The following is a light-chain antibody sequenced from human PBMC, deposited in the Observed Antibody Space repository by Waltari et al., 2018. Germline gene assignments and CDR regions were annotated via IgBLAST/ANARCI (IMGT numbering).Light chain of an antibody. Sequence: QSVLTQPPSVSGAPGQRVTISCSGTKSNIGADFDVHGYQQVPGTAPKLLLHSFANRASGVSDRVSGFKSGASASLVITGLQAEDEAMYYCQSYDTTLSAVVFGGGTRLTV. J-gene: IGLJ2*01. CDR1: KSNIGADFD. V-gene: IGLV1-40*01. CDR2: SFA. CDR3: QSYDTTLSAVV.